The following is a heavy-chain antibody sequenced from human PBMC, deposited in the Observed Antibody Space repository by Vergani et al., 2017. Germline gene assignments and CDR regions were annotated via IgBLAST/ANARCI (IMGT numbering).Heavy chain of an antibody. CDR1: GYTFGHFD. CDR3: AKKGGSLYYYGVDV. V-gene: IGHV3-30*02. J-gene: IGHJ6*02. CDR2: IRYDGSNP. Sequence: HVQMVESGGGVVQPGRSLRLSCIGSGYTFGHFDMHWVRQAPGKGLAWVAFIRYDGSNPQYIDSVKGRFTISRDNSKDTLFLQMNGLRPEDTGTYFCAKKGGSLYYYGVDVWGQGTTITVSS. D-gene: IGHD1-26*01.